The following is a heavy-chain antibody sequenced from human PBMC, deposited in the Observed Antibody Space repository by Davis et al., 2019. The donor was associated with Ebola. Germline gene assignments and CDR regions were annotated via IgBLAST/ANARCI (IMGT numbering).Heavy chain of an antibody. V-gene: IGHV3-23*01. CDR3: AREAGATTRIYDS. CDR2: ISGSGGST. Sequence: PGKSLKISCVASGFTFSSYGMSWVRQAPGKGLEWVAIISGSGGSTHYVDSVKGRFTISRDNSKNSLYLQMNSLRSDDTAVYYCAREAGATTRIYDSWGQGTLVTVSS. J-gene: IGHJ5*01. CDR1: GFTFSSYG. D-gene: IGHD1-26*01.